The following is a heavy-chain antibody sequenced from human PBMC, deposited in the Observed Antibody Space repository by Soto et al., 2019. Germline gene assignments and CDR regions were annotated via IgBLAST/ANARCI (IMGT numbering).Heavy chain of an antibody. CDR3: AKDGPEMATIDYYYGMDV. V-gene: IGHV3-30*18. CDR1: GFTFSSYG. D-gene: IGHD5-12*01. Sequence: GGSLRLSCAASGFTFSSYGMHWVRQAPGKGLEWVAVISYDGSNKYYADSVKGRFTISRDNSKNTLYLQMNSLRAEDTAVYYRAKDGPEMATIDYYYGMDVWGQGTTVTVSS. J-gene: IGHJ6*02. CDR2: ISYDGSNK.